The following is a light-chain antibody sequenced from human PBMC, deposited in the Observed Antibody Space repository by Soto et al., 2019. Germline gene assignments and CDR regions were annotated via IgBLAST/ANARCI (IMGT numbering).Light chain of an antibody. V-gene: IGLV2-14*03. Sequence: LAHRGSWSGCRGHCITVSCSGTSSDIGRYNHVAWYQQFPGKGPKLMIYAVSDRTSGVSDRFSGSKSGITASLTISALQNEDAADYQCLYHTERQSYLLGTGHKVTV. CDR2: AVS. J-gene: IGLJ1*01. CDR3: LYHTERQSYL. CDR1: SSDIGRYNH.